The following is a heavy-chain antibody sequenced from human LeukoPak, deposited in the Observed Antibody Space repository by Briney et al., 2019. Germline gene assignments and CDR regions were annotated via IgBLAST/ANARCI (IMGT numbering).Heavy chain of an antibody. CDR1: GFTLSRSD. CDR3: ARGLGYYYMDV. CDR2: IGFAGDT. Sequence: GGSLRLSCAASGFTLSRSDMHWVRQVPGKGLDWVSTIGFAGDTYYPGSVLGRFTISRENDKNSLYLQMNSLGAGDTAVYYCARGLGYYYMDVWGKGTTVTVSS. J-gene: IGHJ6*03. V-gene: IGHV3-13*01.